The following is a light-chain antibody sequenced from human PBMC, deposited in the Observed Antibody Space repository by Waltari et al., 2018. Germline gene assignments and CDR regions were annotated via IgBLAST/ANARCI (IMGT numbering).Light chain of an antibody. V-gene: IGKV1-13*02. CDR2: DAS. J-gene: IGKJ4*01. CDR1: QDISSA. CDR3: QQFNSFPLT. Sequence: AIQLTQSPSSLSASVGDKVTITCRASQDISSALAWYQLIPGKAPKFLIYDASILESGVPSRFRGSGSGTDFTLTISSLQPDDFGTYFCQQFNSFPLTFGGGTKVEMK.